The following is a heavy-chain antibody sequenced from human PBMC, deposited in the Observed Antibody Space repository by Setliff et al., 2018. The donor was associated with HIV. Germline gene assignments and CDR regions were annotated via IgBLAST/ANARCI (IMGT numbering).Heavy chain of an antibody. D-gene: IGHD7-27*01. CDR2: IYYSGST. V-gene: IGHV4-39*01. Sequence: SETLSLTCTVSGGSLSSSNYYCGRIRQPPGKGLEWIGSIYYSGSTYYNPSLKSRVTISGDTSKKQFSLKLRAVTAADSAVYYCARQGRPGDFDSWGQGTLVTVSS. CDR1: GGSLSSSNYY. J-gene: IGHJ4*02. CDR3: ARQGRPGDFDS.